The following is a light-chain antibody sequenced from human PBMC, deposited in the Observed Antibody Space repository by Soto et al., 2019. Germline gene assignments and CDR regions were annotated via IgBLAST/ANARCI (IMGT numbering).Light chain of an antibody. V-gene: IGKV3-20*01. J-gene: IGKJ2*02. Sequence: EIVLTQSPGTLSLSSGERATLSCRASQSVTRNSLAWYQQRPGQAPRLLIYGTSTRATGIPDRFSGSGSGTDFTLIISRLEPEDFAMYYCQQYGTSPCTFGQGTRLEIK. CDR1: QSVTRNS. CDR2: GTS. CDR3: QQYGTSPCT.